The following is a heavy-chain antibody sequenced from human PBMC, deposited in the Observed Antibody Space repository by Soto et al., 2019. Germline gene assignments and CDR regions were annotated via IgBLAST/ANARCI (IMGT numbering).Heavy chain of an antibody. Sequence: PSETLSLTCAFYGGSFSGYYWSLIRQPPGTGLEWIGEINHSGSTNYNPSLKSRVTISVDTSKNQFSLKLTSVTAADTAVYYCARDKITGLFDYWGQGTLVTVSS. CDR1: GGSFSGYY. CDR2: INHSGST. CDR3: ARDKITGLFDY. D-gene: IGHD2-8*02. V-gene: IGHV4-34*01. J-gene: IGHJ4*02.